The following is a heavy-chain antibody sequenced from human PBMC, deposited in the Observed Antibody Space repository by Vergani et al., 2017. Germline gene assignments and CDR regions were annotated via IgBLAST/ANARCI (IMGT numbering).Heavy chain of an antibody. V-gene: IGHV5-10-1*01. J-gene: IGHJ6*02. CDR1: GYSFTSYW. Sequence: EVQLVPSGAEVKKPGESLTISCKGSGYSFTSYWIGWVRQMPGKGLEWMGRIDPSDSYTNYSPSFQGHVTISADKSISTAYLQWSSLKASDTAMYYCARHEVAAAGRSGYYYYGMDVWGQGTTVTVSS. CDR2: IDPSDSYT. D-gene: IGHD6-13*01. CDR3: ARHEVAAAGRSGYYYYGMDV.